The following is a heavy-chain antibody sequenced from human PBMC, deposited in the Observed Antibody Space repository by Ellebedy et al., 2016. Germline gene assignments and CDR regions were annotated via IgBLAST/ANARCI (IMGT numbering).Heavy chain of an antibody. V-gene: IGHV3-23*01. D-gene: IGHD1-26*01. CDR1: GFTFSNYA. J-gene: IGHJ4*02. CDR3: ARGYLENSFDY. Sequence: GESLKISXAASGFTFSNYAMSWVRQAPGKGLEWVSGISGTGITTYYADSVKGRFIISRDNTKNSVFLQMNSLRDEDPAVYYCARGYLENSFDYWGQGTLVTVSS. CDR2: ISGTGITT.